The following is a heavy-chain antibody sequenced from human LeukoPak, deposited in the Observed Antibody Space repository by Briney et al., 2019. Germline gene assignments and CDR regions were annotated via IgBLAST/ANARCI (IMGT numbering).Heavy chain of an antibody. CDR3: ARVGDTAMEYYFDY. Sequence: GGSLRLSCTASGFTFSSYSMNWVRQAPGKGLEWVSSISSSSSYIYYADSVKGRITISRDNAKNSLYLQMNSLRAEDTAVYYCARVGDTAMEYYFDYWGQGTLVTVSS. D-gene: IGHD5-18*01. V-gene: IGHV3-21*01. CDR2: ISSSSSYI. CDR1: GFTFSSYS. J-gene: IGHJ4*02.